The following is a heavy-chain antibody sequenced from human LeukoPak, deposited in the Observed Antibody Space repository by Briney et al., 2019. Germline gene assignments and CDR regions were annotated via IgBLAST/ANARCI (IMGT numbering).Heavy chain of an antibody. CDR3: AKYQVVAARGFDY. CDR2: IYYSGST. D-gene: IGHD2-15*01. CDR1: SGSISSYY. J-gene: IGHJ4*02. V-gene: IGHV4-59*01. Sequence: SETLSLTCTVSSGSISSYYWSWNRQPPGKGLEWIGYIYYSGSTNYNPSLKSRVTISVDTSKNQFSLKLSSVTAADTAVYYCAKYQVVAARGFDYWGQGTLVTVSS.